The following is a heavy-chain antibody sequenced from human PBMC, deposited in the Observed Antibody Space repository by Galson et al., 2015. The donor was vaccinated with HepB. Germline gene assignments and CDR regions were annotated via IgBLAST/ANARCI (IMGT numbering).Heavy chain of an antibody. CDR3: ARERNSGSYHIYYYGMDV. V-gene: IGHV1-8*01. D-gene: IGHD1-26*01. CDR1: GYTFTSYD. J-gene: IGHJ6*02. Sequence: SVKVSCKASGYTFTSYDINWVRQATGQGLEWMGWMNPNSGNTGYAQKFQGRVTMTRNTSISTAYMELSSLRSEDTAVYYCARERNSGSYHIYYYGMDVWGQGTTVTVSS. CDR2: MNPNSGNT.